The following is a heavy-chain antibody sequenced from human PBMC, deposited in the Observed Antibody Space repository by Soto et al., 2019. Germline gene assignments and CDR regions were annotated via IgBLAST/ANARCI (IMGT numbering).Heavy chain of an antibody. J-gene: IGHJ5*02. D-gene: IGHD3-22*01. CDR1: GFTFSGHG. Sequence: EVPLVESGGGLVQPGGSLRLSCGASGFTFSGHGIHWVRQASGKGLEWIGRIKGKANSYATEYAASLKGRFTISRDDSENTAYLQMNRLKSEDTAVYYCTRHATYYDSGRYIGDWFDLWGQGTLVTVSS. V-gene: IGHV3-73*01. CDR3: TRHATYYDSGRYIGDWFDL. CDR2: IKGKANSYAT.